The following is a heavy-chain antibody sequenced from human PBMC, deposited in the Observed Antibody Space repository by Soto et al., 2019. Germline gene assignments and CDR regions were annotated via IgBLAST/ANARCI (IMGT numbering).Heavy chain of an antibody. CDR3: ARGGHVVVLTAALDY. V-gene: IGHV1-46*01. CDR1: GDTFTDYY. D-gene: IGHD2-21*02. Sequence: QVQLMQSGAEVKKPGASVKVSCKASGDTFTDYYIHWVRQAPGQGLEWMGTVNPSGGHTTYAQHFLGRVAMTRGTSTSTLYMELTSLTSDDTAIYYCARGGHVVVLTAALDYWGQGTLVTVSS. J-gene: IGHJ4*02. CDR2: VNPSGGHT.